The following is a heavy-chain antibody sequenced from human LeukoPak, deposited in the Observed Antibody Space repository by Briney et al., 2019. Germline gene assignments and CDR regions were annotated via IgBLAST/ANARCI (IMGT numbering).Heavy chain of an antibody. Sequence: PSETLSLTCTVSGGSISSSSYYWGWIRQPPGKGLEWIGSIYYSGSTYYNPSLKSRVTISVDTSKNQFSLKLSSVTAADTAVYYCARLADTTVANYYLDYWGQGTLVTVSS. D-gene: IGHD1-26*01. CDR1: GGSISSSSYY. V-gene: IGHV4-39*01. CDR3: ARLADTTVANYYLDY. CDR2: IYYSGST. J-gene: IGHJ4*02.